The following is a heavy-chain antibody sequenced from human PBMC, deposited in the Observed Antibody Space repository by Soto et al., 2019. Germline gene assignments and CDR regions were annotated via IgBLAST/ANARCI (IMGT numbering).Heavy chain of an antibody. CDR3: ARDLHDFTYGMDV. V-gene: IGHV1-46*01. CDR1: GYTFTGYY. D-gene: IGHD3-3*01. Sequence: EASVKVSCMASGYTFTGYYMHWVRRTPGQGLEWMGIINPSGGSTSYAQKFQGRVTMTRDRSTSTVYMELSSLRSEDTAVYYCARDLHDFTYGMDVWGQGTTVTVSS. J-gene: IGHJ6*02. CDR2: INPSGGST.